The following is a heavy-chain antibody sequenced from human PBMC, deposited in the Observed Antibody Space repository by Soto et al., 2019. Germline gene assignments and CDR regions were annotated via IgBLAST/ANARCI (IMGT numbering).Heavy chain of an antibody. D-gene: IGHD3-3*01. CDR1: GFTFSSNS. J-gene: IGHJ5*02. Sequence: HPGGSLRLSCAASGFTFSSNSMNWVRQAPGKGLEWISYISSSSSTIYADSVKGRFTISRDNAKNSLYLQMNSLRDEDTAVYYCARVIWSGHLTSDLWGQGT. CDR3: ARVIWSGHLTSDL. V-gene: IGHV3-48*02. CDR2: ISSSSSTI.